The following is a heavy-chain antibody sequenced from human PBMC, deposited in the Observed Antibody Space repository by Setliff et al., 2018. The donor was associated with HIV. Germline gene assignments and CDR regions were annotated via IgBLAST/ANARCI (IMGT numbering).Heavy chain of an antibody. CDR3: TTLPTIFGVEKFDY. Sequence: GESLRLSCAASGFIFRNYGMHWVRQAPGKGLEWVAVISDDTTNKYYSDSVEGRFTISRDDTKNTLFLQMNDLRPEDTAVYYCTTLPTIFGVEKFDYWGQGALVTVSS. D-gene: IGHD3-3*01. J-gene: IGHJ4*02. CDR2: ISDDTTNK. V-gene: IGHV3-30*03. CDR1: GFIFRNYG.